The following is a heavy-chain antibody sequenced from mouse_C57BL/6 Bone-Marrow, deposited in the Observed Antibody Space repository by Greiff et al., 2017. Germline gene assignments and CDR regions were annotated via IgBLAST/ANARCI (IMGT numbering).Heavy chain of an antibody. CDR1: GYTFTDYY. CDR3: ARRGGKYAMDY. V-gene: IGHV1-19*01. D-gene: IGHD1-1*01. J-gene: IGHJ4*01. Sequence: EVQLQQSGPVLVKPGASVKMSCKASGYTFTDYYMNWVKQSHGKSLEWIGVINPYNGGTSYNQKFKGKATLTVAKSSSNAYMELNSLTSEDSTVYYCARRGGKYAMDYWGQGTSVTVSS. CDR2: INPYNGGT.